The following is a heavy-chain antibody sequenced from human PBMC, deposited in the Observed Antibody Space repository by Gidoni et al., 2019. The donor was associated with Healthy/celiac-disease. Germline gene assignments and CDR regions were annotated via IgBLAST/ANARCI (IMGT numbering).Heavy chain of an antibody. CDR3: AGALGGGYSIGY. D-gene: IGHD5-18*01. J-gene: IGHJ4*02. CDR2: INHSGST. V-gene: IGHV4-34*01. CDR1: GGSFSGYY. Sequence: QVPLQQRGAGPLQPSETLSLPCAVYGGSFSGYYWSWIRQHPGKGLEWIGEINHSGSTNYNPSLKSRVTISVDTAKKQCSLKLSSVTAAETAVYYCAGALGGGYSIGYWGQGTLVTVSS.